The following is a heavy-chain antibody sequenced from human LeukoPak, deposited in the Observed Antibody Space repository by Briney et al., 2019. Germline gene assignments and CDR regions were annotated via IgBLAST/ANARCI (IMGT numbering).Heavy chain of an antibody. V-gene: IGHV3-30*03. CDR1: GFTFSSYG. CDR2: ISYDGSNK. Sequence: GGSLRLSCAASGFTFSSYGMHWVRQAPGKGLEWVAVISYDGSNKYYADSVKGRFTISRDNSKNTLYLQMNSLRAEDTAVYYCARGGARVVPAAMGKNWFDPWGQGTLVTVSS. D-gene: IGHD2-2*01. CDR3: ARGGARVVPAAMGKNWFDP. J-gene: IGHJ5*02.